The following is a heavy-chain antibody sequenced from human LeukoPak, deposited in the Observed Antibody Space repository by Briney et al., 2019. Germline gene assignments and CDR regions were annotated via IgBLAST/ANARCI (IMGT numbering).Heavy chain of an antibody. Sequence: TSETLSLTCTASGGSISSYYWSWIRQPPGKGLEWIGYIYYSGSTNYNPSLKSRVTISVDTSKNQFSLKLSSVTAADTAVYYCARVAWIRAVAGTGYYFDYWGQGTLVTVSS. CDR3: ARVAWIRAVAGTGYYFDY. CDR1: GGSISSYY. D-gene: IGHD6-19*01. J-gene: IGHJ4*02. CDR2: IYYSGST. V-gene: IGHV4-59*01.